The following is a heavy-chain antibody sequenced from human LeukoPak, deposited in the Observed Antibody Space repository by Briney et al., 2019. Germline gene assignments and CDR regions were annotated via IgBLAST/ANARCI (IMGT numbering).Heavy chain of an antibody. J-gene: IGHJ4*02. CDR3: AKGGGQLDNPNFDY. CDR1: GFTFSSYG. CDR2: ISYDGSNK. D-gene: IGHD1-1*01. Sequence: GGSLGLSCAASGFTFSSYGMHWVRQAPGKGLEWVAVISYDGSNKYYADSVKGRFTISRDNSKNTLYLQMNSLRAEDTAVYYCAKGGGQLDNPNFDYWGQGTLVTVSS. V-gene: IGHV3-30*18.